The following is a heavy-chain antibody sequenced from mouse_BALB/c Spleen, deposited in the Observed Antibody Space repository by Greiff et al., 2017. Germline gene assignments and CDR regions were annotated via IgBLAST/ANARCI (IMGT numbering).Heavy chain of an antibody. CDR3: ARGGDYEGYYAMDY. CDR1: GFSLTSYG. V-gene: IGHV2-9*02. CDR2: IWAGGST. D-gene: IGHD2-4*01. Sequence: VQLKESGPGLVAPSQSLSITCTVSGFSLTSYGVHWVRQPPGKGLEWLGVIWAGGSTNYNSALMSRLSISKDNSKSQVFLKMNSLQTDDTAMYYCARGGDYEGYYAMDYWGQGTSVTVSS. J-gene: IGHJ4*01.